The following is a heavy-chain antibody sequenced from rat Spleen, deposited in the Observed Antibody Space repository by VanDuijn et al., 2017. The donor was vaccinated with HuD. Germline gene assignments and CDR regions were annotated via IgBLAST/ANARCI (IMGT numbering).Heavy chain of an antibody. CDR1: GFTFSNYD. D-gene: IGHD1-2*01. CDR3: ARHFLFITIAAISPWYFDY. J-gene: IGHJ2*01. CDR2: ISSGGGNT. Sequence: EVQLVESGGGLVQPGRSLKLSCAASGFTFSNYDMAWVRQAPAKGLEWIASISSGGGNTYYRDSVKGRFTISRKNAKNTQYLQMDSLRSKDTAIYYCARHFLFITIAAISPWYFDYWGQGVMVTVSS. V-gene: IGHV5S13*01.